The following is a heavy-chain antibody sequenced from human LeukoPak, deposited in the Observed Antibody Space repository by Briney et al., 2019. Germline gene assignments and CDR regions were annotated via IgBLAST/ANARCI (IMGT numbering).Heavy chain of an antibody. CDR2: IYYSGST. Sequence: SETLSLTCTVSGASMTNYYWAWLRQPPGKGLEWIGYIYYSGSTNYNPSLKSRVTISVDTAKNQFSLKLSSVTAADTAVYYCARGNGYNYYWGQGTLVTVSS. D-gene: IGHD5-24*01. J-gene: IGHJ4*02. V-gene: IGHV4-59*01. CDR1: GASMTNYY. CDR3: ARGNGYNYY.